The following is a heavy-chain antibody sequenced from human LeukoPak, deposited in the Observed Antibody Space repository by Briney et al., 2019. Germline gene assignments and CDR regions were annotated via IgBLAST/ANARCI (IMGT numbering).Heavy chain of an antibody. CDR1: GGSISSYY. CDR3: ARVGGAPLGAFDI. Sequence: PSETLSLTYSVSGGSISSYYWSWIRQPPGKGLEWIGYTYYSGSTNYNPSLKSRVTISKDMSKNQFSLRLTSVTAADTAVYYCARVGGAPLGAFDIWGQGTMVTVSS. J-gene: IGHJ3*02. CDR2: TYYSGST. D-gene: IGHD3-16*01. V-gene: IGHV4-59*01.